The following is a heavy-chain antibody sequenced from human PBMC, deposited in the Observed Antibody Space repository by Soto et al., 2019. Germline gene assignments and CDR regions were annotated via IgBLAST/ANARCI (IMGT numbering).Heavy chain of an antibody. Sequence: SETLSLTCTVSGGSISSGDYYWSWIRQPPGKGLEWIGYIYYSGSTYYNPSLKSRVTISVDTSKNQFSLKLSSVTAADTAVYYCARARCSSTSCFDYWGQGTLVTVSS. D-gene: IGHD2-2*01. CDR2: IYYSGST. CDR1: GGSISSGDYY. V-gene: IGHV4-30-4*01. CDR3: ARARCSSTSCFDY. J-gene: IGHJ4*02.